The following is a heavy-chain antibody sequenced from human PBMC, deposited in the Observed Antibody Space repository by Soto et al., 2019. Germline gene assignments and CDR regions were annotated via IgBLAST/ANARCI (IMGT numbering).Heavy chain of an antibody. CDR2: ISGSGGRT. V-gene: IGHV3-23*01. J-gene: IGHJ6*02. Sequence: EVQLLESGGGLLQPGGSLRLSCAASGFTFSSYAMSWVRQAPGKGLEWVSAISGSGGRTEYADSVKGRFTSSRDNSKNTLYLRMNSLSAEDTAVYYCAKAGQQQRVRGRGMDVWGQGTTVTVSS. CDR1: GFTFSSYA. D-gene: IGHD6-13*01. CDR3: AKAGQQQRVRGRGMDV.